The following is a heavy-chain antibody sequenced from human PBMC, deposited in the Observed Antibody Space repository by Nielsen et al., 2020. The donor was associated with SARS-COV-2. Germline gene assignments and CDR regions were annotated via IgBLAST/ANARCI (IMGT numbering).Heavy chain of an antibody. CDR3: ARRTFHYHGTDV. CDR2: IYFSGKT. J-gene: IGHJ6*02. V-gene: IGHV4-39*01. CDR1: GGSISNSRNY. Sequence: GSLRLSCSVSGGSISNSRNYWGWIRQPPGKGLEWIGDIYFSGKTYYAPSLKSRVTISVVTSQNQVSLKLRSVSAADTAVYYCARRTFHYHGTDVWGQGTSVTVSS.